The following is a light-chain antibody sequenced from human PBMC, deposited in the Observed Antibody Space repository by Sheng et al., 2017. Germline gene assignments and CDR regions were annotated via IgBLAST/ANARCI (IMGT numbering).Light chain of an antibody. CDR1: QDISDF. V-gene: IGKV1-33*01. CDR2: DAC. Sequence: DIQMTQSPSFVSASIGDRVTITCQASQDISDFLNWYQQKPGKAPKLLIYDACTLETGVPSRFSGSGSGTDFTFTITSLQPEDVATYYCQQFNSLPLTFGQGTKVEI. J-gene: IGKJ1*01. CDR3: QQFNSLPLT.